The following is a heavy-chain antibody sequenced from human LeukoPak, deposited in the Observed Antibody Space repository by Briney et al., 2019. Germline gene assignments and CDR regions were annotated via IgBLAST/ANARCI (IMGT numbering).Heavy chain of an antibody. Sequence: ASVKVSCKASGYTFTGYYMHWVRQAPGQGRGWVGWISPDSGGTNYAQKFQGRVTMTRDTSISTAYMELSRLRSDDTAIYYCARGISIFGVVVHFDYWGQGTLVTVSS. J-gene: IGHJ4*02. D-gene: IGHD3-3*01. CDR1: GYTFTGYY. CDR3: ARGISIFGVVVHFDY. CDR2: ISPDSGGT. V-gene: IGHV1-2*02.